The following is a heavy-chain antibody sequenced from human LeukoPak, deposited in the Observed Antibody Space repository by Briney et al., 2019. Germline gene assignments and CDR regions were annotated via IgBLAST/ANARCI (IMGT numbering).Heavy chain of an antibody. CDR1: GYTFTGYY. V-gene: IGHV1-2*02. Sequence: GASVKVSCKASGYTFTGYYMHWVRQAPGQGLERMGWINPNSGGTNYAQKFQGRVTMTRDTSTSTAYMELSSLRSEDTAVYYCARRGHYYYYYYMDVWGKGTTVTVSS. CDR3: ARRGHYYYYYYMDV. D-gene: IGHD3-10*01. CDR2: INPNSGGT. J-gene: IGHJ6*03.